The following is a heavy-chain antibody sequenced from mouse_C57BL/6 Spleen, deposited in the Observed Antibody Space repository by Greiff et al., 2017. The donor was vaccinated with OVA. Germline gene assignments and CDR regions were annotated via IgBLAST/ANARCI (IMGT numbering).Heavy chain of an antibody. D-gene: IGHD2-5*01. CDR3: ARFSYSNRFDY. J-gene: IGHJ2*01. V-gene: IGHV1-50*01. CDR1: GYTFTSYW. Sequence: QVQLQQPGAELVKPGASVKLSCKASGYTFTSYWMQWVKQRPGQGLEWIGEIDPSDSYTNYNQKFKGKATLTVDTSSSTAYMQLSSLTSEDSAVYYCARFSYSNRFDYWGQGTTLTVSS. CDR2: IDPSDSYT.